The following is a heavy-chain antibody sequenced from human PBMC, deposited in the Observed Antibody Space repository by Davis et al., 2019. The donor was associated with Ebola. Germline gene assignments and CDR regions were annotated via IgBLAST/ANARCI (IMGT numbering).Heavy chain of an antibody. D-gene: IGHD3-22*01. J-gene: IGHJ6*02. Sequence: GSLRLSCTVSGGSISSYYWSWIRQPPGKGLEWIGYIYYSGSTNYNPSLKSRVTISVDTSKNQFSLKLSSVTAADTAVYYCARDKSRSSGYRFYYYGMDVWGQGTTVTVSS. CDR1: GGSISSYY. V-gene: IGHV4-59*01. CDR3: ARDKSRSSGYRFYYYGMDV. CDR2: IYYSGST.